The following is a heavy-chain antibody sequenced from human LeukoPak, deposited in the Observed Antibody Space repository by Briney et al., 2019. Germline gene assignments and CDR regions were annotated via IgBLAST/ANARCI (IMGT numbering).Heavy chain of an antibody. D-gene: IGHD1-26*01. CDR2: IIPIFGTA. Sequence: SVKVSCKASGGTFISYAISWVRQAPGQGLEWMGGIIPIFGTANYAQKFQGRVTITADESTSTAYMELSSLRSEDTAVYYCARVASGFSGSSFDYWGQGTLVTVSS. J-gene: IGHJ4*02. CDR1: GGTFISYA. V-gene: IGHV1-69*13. CDR3: ARVASGFSGSSFDY.